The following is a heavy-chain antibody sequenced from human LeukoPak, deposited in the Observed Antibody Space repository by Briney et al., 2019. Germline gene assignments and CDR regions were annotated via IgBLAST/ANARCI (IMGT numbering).Heavy chain of an antibody. Sequence: SVNVSFKACVGTFRSHAISCLGQAPGQGREWMGMIIHILGLSNYPHKFQGRVTITADKPTRTAYMELSSLRSEDTAVYYCERGDCSSTSCYAHSIDYWGQGTLVTVSS. CDR3: ERGDCSSTSCYAHSIDY. J-gene: IGHJ4*02. CDR1: VGTFRSHA. D-gene: IGHD2-2*01. V-gene: IGHV1-69*04. CDR2: IIHILGLS.